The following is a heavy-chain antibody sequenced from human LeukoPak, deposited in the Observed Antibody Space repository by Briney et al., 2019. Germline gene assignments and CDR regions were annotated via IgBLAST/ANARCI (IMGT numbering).Heavy chain of an antibody. D-gene: IGHD3-3*01. CDR1: GYTFTGYY. CDR2: INPNSGGT. CDR3: ACQYYDFWSVKDAFDI. V-gene: IGHV1-2*02. Sequence: GASVKVSCKASGYTFTGYYMHWVRQAPGQGLEWMGWINPNSGGTNYAQKFQGRVTMTRDTSISTAYMELSRLRSDDTAVYYCACQYYDFWSVKDAFDIWGQGTMVTVSS. J-gene: IGHJ3*02.